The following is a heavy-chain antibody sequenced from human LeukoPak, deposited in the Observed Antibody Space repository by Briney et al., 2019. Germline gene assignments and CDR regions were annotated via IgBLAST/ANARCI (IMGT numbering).Heavy chain of an antibody. V-gene: IGHV3-23*01. D-gene: IGHD1-1*01. CDR3: ARRTVQSGGFDP. Sequence: QSGGSLRPSCAASGFTFSSYAMSWVRQSPGKGLEWVSAISGSGGSTYYTDSVKGRFTISRDNSKNTLYLQVNSLRAGDTAIYYCARRTVQSGGFDPWGQGTLVTVSS. J-gene: IGHJ5*02. CDR1: GFTFSSYA. CDR2: ISGSGGST.